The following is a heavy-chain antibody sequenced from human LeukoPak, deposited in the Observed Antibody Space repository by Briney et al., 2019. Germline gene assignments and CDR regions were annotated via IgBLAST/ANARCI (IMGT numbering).Heavy chain of an antibody. Sequence: PGGSLRLSCAASGFTFSSYSMNWVRQAPGKGLEWVAFIRFDGFDFYNANLVKGRFTISRDNAKNSLYLQMNSLRAEDTAVYYCARVVPEYSSSWAFDYWGQGTLVTVSS. CDR2: IRFDGFDF. J-gene: IGHJ4*02. CDR1: GFTFSSYS. V-gene: IGHV3-30*02. CDR3: ARVVPEYSSSWAFDY. D-gene: IGHD6-6*01.